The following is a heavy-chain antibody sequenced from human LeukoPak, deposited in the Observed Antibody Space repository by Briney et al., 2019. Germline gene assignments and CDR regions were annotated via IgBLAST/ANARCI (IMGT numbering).Heavy chain of an antibody. J-gene: IGHJ4*02. V-gene: IGHV3-21*06. D-gene: IGHD3-16*01. CDR2: INNVRSHI. CDR3: ARDWRTQVLHPYYFEY. Sequence: GGSLRLSCAASGFTFSSYALSWVRQAPGKGLEWVSSINNVRSHIYYADSVRGRFTISRDNANNVLYLQMNSLRAEDTAVYYCARDWRTQVLHPYYFEYWGQGVLVTVSS. CDR1: GFTFSSYA.